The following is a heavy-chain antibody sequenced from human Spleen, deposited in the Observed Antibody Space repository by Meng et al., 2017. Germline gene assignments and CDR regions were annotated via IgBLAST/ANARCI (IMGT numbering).Heavy chain of an antibody. D-gene: IGHD3-10*01. J-gene: IGHJ4*02. CDR2: IKNKRDSYTA. CDR1: GFTFDDYG. Sequence: GGSLRLSCVASGFTFDDYGMQWVRQAPGKGLEWVGRIKNKRDSYTADYAASVKGRFTISRDDSENSLFLQMNSLKTEDTAVYYCARDWFASLADWGQGTLVTVSS. V-gene: IGHV3-72*01. CDR3: ARDWFASLAD.